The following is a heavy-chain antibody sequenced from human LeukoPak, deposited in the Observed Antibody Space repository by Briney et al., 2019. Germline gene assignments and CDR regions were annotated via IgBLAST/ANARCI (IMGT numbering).Heavy chain of an antibody. Sequence: GSLRLSCAASGFTFGSYGMHWVRQAPGKGLEWVAVISYDGSNKYYADSVKGRFTISRDNSKNTLYLQMNSLRAEDTAVYYCAKHLGDLPDYWGQGTLVTVSS. CDR2: ISYDGSNK. CDR1: GFTFGSYG. CDR3: AKHLGDLPDY. J-gene: IGHJ4*02. V-gene: IGHV3-30*18.